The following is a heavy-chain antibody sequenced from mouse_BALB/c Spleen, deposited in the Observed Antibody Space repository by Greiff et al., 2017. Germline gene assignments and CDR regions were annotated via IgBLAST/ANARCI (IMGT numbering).Heavy chain of an antibody. CDR2: VDPANGNT. CDR1: GFNIKDTY. D-gene: IGHD1-1*01. Sequence: VQLQQSGAELVKPGASVKLSCTASGFNIKDTYMHLVKQRPEQGLEWIGRVDPANGNTKYDPKFQGKATITADTSSNTAYLQLSSLKSEDTAVYYCAANYYGSSVLDYWGQGTTLTVSS. J-gene: IGHJ2*01. V-gene: IGHV14-3*02. CDR3: AANYYGSSVLDY.